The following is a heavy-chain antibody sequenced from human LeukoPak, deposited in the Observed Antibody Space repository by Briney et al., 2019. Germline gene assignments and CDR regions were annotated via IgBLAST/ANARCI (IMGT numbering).Heavy chain of an antibody. Sequence: ASVKVSCKVSGYTLTELSMHWVRQAPGKGLEWMGGFDPEDGETIHAQKFQGRVTMTEDTSTDTAYMELSSLRSEDTAVYYCATDKFLRVWGVQNDAFDIWGQGTMVTVSS. CDR3: ATDKFLRVWGVQNDAFDI. V-gene: IGHV1-24*01. J-gene: IGHJ3*02. CDR2: FDPEDGET. D-gene: IGHD3-10*01. CDR1: GYTLTELS.